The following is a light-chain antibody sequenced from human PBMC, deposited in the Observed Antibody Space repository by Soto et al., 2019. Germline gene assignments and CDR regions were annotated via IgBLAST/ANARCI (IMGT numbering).Light chain of an antibody. V-gene: IGKV3-11*01. CDR1: QRVSNN. CDR2: DAS. CDR3: QHVGT. Sequence: EIVLTQSPATPALSPGERTTVSCKASQRVSNNLGRYPQKAGQAPRLLIYDASNRATSIPARFSGSGSVTDFTLTSSSLEPEDFAVYYCQHVGTFGQGTRVEMK. J-gene: IGKJ5*01.